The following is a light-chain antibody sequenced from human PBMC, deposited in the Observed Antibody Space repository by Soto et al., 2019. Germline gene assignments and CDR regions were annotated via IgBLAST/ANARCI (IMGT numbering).Light chain of an antibody. CDR2: RAS. Sequence: DFQMTQSPSTLSASVGDRVTITCRASQSIHSCLAWYQQKPGTTPKLLIYRASTLQSGVPSRFAGSGSGTEFTLTINNLQPDDYASYFCQQYNAHPYTFGQGTKLEIK. V-gene: IGKV1-5*03. J-gene: IGKJ2*01. CDR3: QQYNAHPYT. CDR1: QSIHSC.